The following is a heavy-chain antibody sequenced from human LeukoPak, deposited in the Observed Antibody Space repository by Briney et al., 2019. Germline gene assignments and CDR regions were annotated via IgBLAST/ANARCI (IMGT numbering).Heavy chain of an antibody. CDR3: ARDQITMVRGVLANWFDP. J-gene: IGHJ5*02. CDR1: GGSISSYY. V-gene: IGHV4-39*07. D-gene: IGHD3-10*01. Sequence: SETLSLTCTVSGGSISSYYWSWIRQPPGKGLEWIGSIYYSGCTYYNPSLKSRVTISVDTSKNQFSLKLSSVTAADTAVYYCARDQITMVRGVLANWFDPWGQGTLVTVSS. CDR2: IYYSGCT.